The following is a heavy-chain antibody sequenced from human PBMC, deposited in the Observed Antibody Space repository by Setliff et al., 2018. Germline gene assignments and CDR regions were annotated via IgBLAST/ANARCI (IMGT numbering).Heavy chain of an antibody. CDR2: ISSSSRYI. CDR3: ARGRGVDTAMVYFDY. V-gene: IGHV3-21*01. J-gene: IGHJ4*02. D-gene: IGHD5-18*01. Sequence: PGGSLRLSCVASGFTFSSYAMSWVRQPPGKGLEWFSSISSSSRYIYYADSVKGRFTISKDNAKNSLYLQMNSLGAEDTAVFYCARGRGVDTAMVYFDYWGQGTLVTVSS. CDR1: GFTFSSYA.